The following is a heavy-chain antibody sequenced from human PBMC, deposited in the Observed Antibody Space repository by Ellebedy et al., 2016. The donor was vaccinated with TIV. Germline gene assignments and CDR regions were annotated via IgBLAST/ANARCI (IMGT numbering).Heavy chain of an antibody. Sequence: GGSLRLSCAASGFTFSRHAFYWVRQAPGKGLEWVTIISYDGNNKFYLDSVEGRFSISRDDSKNTLYLQMNSLRPEDTAVYYCSREGLEAGMDLWGQGTTVIVSS. CDR1: GFTFSRHA. V-gene: IGHV3-30*04. J-gene: IGHJ6*02. CDR2: ISYDGNNK. CDR3: SREGLEAGMDL.